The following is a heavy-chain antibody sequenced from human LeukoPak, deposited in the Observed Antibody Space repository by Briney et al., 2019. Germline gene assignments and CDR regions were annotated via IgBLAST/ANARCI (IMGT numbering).Heavy chain of an antibody. CDR2: IDWDDDK. J-gene: IGHJ4*02. V-gene: IGHV2-70*11. D-gene: IGHD3-22*01. CDR3: ARSYYYDSSGGFAY. CDR1: GFSLSTSGMC. Sequence: SGPTLVNPTQTLTLTCTFSGFSLSTSGMCVSWIRQPPGKALEWLARIDWDDDKYYSTSLKTRLTISKDTSKNQVVLTMTNMDPVDTATYYCARSYYYDSSGGFAYWGQGTLVTVSS.